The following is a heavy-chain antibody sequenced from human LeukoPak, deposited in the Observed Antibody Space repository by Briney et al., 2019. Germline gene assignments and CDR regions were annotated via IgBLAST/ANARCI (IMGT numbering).Heavy chain of an antibody. CDR2: ISYDGSNK. J-gene: IGHJ4*02. V-gene: IGHV3-30*03. CDR1: GFTFSSYG. Sequence: GRSLRLSCAASGFTFSSYGMHRVRQAPGKGLEWVAVISYDGSNKYYADSVKGRFTISRDNSKNTLYLQMNSLRAEDTAVYYCARGVGLWFGELSALDYWGQGTLVTVSS. D-gene: IGHD3-10*01. CDR3: ARGVGLWFGELSALDY.